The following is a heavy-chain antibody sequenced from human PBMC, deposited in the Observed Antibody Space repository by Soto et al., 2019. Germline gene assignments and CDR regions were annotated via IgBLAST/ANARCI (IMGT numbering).Heavy chain of an antibody. CDR2: IYYSGST. D-gene: IGHD3-22*01. Sequence: QVQLQESGPGLVKPSQTLSLTCTVSGGSISSGDYYWSWIRQPPGKGLEWIGYIYYSGSTYYNPSRKSRVTXXVXTXXNQFSLKLSSVAAADTAVYYCARGRYYDSSGYYGYWGQGTLVTVSS. CDR1: GGSISSGDYY. J-gene: IGHJ4*02. CDR3: ARGRYYDSSGYYGY. V-gene: IGHV4-30-4*01.